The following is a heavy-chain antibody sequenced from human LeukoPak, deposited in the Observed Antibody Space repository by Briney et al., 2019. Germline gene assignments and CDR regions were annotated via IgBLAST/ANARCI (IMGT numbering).Heavy chain of an antibody. CDR3: ARDYGGSSPFDY. Sequence: WIHFISSSGSTKYYADSVKGRFTISRDNAKNSLYLQMNSLRAEDTAVYYCARDYGGSSPFDYWGQGTLVAVSS. J-gene: IGHJ4*02. CDR2: ISSSGSTK. V-gene: IGHV3-48*03. D-gene: IGHD4-23*01.